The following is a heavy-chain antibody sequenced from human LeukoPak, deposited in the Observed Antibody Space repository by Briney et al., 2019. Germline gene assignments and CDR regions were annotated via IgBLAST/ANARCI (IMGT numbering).Heavy chain of an antibody. J-gene: IGHJ6*03. V-gene: IGHV4-39*07. CDR3: ARDEGYGSGFSVTDV. D-gene: IGHD2-15*01. CDR2: IYYSGSA. Sequence: SETLSLTCTVSGGSITSGSYYWGWTRQPPGKGLEWIGSIYYSGSAYYNPSLQSRVSISLDTSKNQFSLKLTSATAADTAIYYCARDEGYGSGFSVTDVWGKGTTVTVSS. CDR1: GGSITSGSYY.